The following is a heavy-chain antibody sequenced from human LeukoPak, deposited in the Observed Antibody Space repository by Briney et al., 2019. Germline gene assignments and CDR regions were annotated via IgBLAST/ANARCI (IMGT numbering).Heavy chain of an antibody. CDR1: GFTVSSNY. V-gene: IGHV3-53*01. Sequence: GGSLRLSCAASGFTVSSNYMTWVRQAPGKGLEWISLIYSGGSTYYADSVKGRFTISRDNSKNTLYLQMNSLRAEDTAVYYCAAYSSCDYWGQGTLVTVSS. CDR3: AAYSSCDY. J-gene: IGHJ4*02. CDR2: IYSGGST. D-gene: IGHD6-6*01.